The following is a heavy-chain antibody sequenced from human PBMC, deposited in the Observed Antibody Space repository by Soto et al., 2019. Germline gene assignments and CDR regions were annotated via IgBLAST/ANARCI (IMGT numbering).Heavy chain of an antibody. CDR1: GGSISSGGYY. CDR2: IYYSGST. V-gene: IGHV4-31*03. J-gene: IGHJ3*02. D-gene: IGHD2-15*01. Sequence: SETLSLTCTVSGGSISSGGYYWSWIRQHPGKGLEWIGYIYYSGSTYYNPSLKSRVTISVDTSKNQFSLKLSSVTAADTAVYIFARQDAATSNNSFDIWGQGT. CDR3: ARQDAATSNNSFDI.